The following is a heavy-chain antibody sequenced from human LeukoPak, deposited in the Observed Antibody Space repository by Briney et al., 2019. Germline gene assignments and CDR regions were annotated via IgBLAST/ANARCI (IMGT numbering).Heavy chain of an antibody. V-gene: IGHV4-34*01. CDR3: ARPGSSGYYYPYAFDI. CDR2: INHSGST. CDR1: GGSFSGYY. J-gene: IGHJ3*02. Sequence: SETLSLTCAVYGGSFSGYYWSWIRQPPGKGLEWIGEINHSGSTNYNPSPKSRVTISVDTSKNQFSLKLSSVTAADTAVYYCARPGSSGYYYPYAFDIWGQGTMVTVSS. D-gene: IGHD3-22*01.